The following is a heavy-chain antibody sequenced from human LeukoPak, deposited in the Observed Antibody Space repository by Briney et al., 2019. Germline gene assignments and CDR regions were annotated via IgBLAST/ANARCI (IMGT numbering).Heavy chain of an antibody. D-gene: IGHD4-11*01. CDR1: GFTFSTFA. CDR2: ISHNGSFI. CDR3: VREPDGIYIAEYFHH. V-gene: IGHV3-21*01. J-gene: IGHJ1*01. Sequence: PGGSLRLSCAASGFTFSTFAMNWVRQAPGKGLEWVSSISHNGSFINYADSVKGRFTISRDNAKNSLFLQMNSLRAEDTALYYCVREPDGIYIAEYFHHWGQGTLVTVSS.